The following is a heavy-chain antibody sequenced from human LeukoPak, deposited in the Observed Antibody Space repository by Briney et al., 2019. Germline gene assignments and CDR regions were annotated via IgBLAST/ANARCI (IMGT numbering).Heavy chain of an antibody. D-gene: IGHD3-16*01. CDR1: SYSINSNYY. Sequence: KASETLSLTCSVSSYSINSNYYWGWIRQSPGKGLEWIGSIYHTGSTYYNPSLKSRVTISVDTSNNQFSLKLSSVTAADTAVYYCAGPKRGYDYWGQGTLVTVSS. V-gene: IGHV4-38-2*01. J-gene: IGHJ4*02. CDR2: IYHTGST. CDR3: AGPKRGYDY.